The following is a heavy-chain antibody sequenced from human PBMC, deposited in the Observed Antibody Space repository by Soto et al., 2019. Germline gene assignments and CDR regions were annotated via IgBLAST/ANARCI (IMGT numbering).Heavy chain of an antibody. Sequence: PGGSLRLSCAASGFTFSSYGMHWVRQAPGKGLEWVAVISYDGSNKYYADSVKGRFTISRDNSKNTLYLQMNSLRAEDTAVYYCAKDSGECSSSWYPIDYWGQGTLVTVSS. J-gene: IGHJ4*02. CDR2: ISYDGSNK. D-gene: IGHD6-13*01. V-gene: IGHV3-30*18. CDR3: AKDSGECSSSWYPIDY. CDR1: GFTFSSYG.